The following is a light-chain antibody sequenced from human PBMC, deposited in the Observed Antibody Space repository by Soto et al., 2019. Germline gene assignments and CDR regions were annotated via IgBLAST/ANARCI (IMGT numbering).Light chain of an antibody. CDR1: QSISTY. J-gene: IGKJ2*01. CDR2: SAS. Sequence: DIQLTQSPSSLSASVGDRVTITCRASQSISTYLNWYRQKPGKAPDLLIYSASTLQSGVPSRFSGSGSGTDFTLTISSLQPDDFATYYCQQSYGHLYTFGQGTKLEIK. CDR3: QQSYGHLYT. V-gene: IGKV1-39*01.